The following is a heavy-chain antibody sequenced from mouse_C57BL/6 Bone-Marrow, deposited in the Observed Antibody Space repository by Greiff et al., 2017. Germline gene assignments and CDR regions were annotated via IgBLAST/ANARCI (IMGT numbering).Heavy chain of an antibody. CDR2: IYPRSGNT. D-gene: IGHD2-1*01. CDR1: GYTFTSYG. CDR3: ATGGNYAWFAY. Sequence: QVQLQQSGAELARPGASVKLSCKASGYTFTSYGISWVKQRTGQGLEWIGEIYPRSGNTYYNEKFKGKATLTADKSSSTAYMQLSSLTYEDSAVYYCATGGNYAWFAYWGQGTLVTVSA. J-gene: IGHJ3*01. V-gene: IGHV1-81*01.